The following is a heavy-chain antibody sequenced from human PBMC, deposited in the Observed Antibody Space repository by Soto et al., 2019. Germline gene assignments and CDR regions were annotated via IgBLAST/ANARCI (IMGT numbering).Heavy chain of an antibody. Sequence: QVQLVESGGGLVKPGGSLRLSCAASGFTFSDYYMSWIRQAPGKGLEWVSYISSSSSYTNYADSVKGRFTISRDNAKNXXYXQXXSLRAEDTAVYYCARDGGYCSGGSCSPYYYYGMDVWGQGTTVTVSS. CDR2: ISSSSSYT. V-gene: IGHV3-11*05. CDR3: ARDGGYCSGGSCSPYYYYGMDV. CDR1: GFTFSDYY. J-gene: IGHJ6*02. D-gene: IGHD2-15*01.